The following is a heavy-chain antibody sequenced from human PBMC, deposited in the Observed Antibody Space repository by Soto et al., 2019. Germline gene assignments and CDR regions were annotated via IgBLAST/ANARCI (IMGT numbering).Heavy chain of an antibody. CDR3: AKDHRNGGSRVDY. CDR2: ISYDGSNS. D-gene: IGHD2-15*01. CDR1: GFSFRSHG. J-gene: IGHJ4*02. V-gene: IGHV3-30*18. Sequence: QVRLVESGGGVVQPGRSLRLSCAASGFSFRSHGMHWVRQAPGKGLQGVAVISYDGSNSYYADSVKGRFTISRDNSNDALYLQMSSLRPEDTAVYFCAKDHRNGGSRVDYWGQGTLVTVSS.